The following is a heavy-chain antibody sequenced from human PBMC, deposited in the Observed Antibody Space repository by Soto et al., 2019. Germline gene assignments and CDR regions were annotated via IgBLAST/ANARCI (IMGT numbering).Heavy chain of an antibody. Sequence: QVQLVESGGGVVQPGRSLRLSCAASGFTFSSYGMHWVRQAPGKGLEWVAVISYDGSNKYYADSVKGRFTISRDNSKNSLYLQMKRLRAEDTAVYYCGGYYGSGTGMDVWGQGTTVTVSS. D-gene: IGHD3-10*01. J-gene: IGHJ6*02. CDR1: GFTFSSYG. V-gene: IGHV3-30*03. CDR3: GGYYGSGTGMDV. CDR2: ISYDGSNK.